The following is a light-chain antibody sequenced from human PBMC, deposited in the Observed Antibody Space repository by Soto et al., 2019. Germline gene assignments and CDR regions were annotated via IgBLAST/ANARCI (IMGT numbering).Light chain of an antibody. J-gene: IGKJ2*01. CDR2: GAS. CDR3: QHRTNWEYT. CDR1: QSVSSS. Sequence: EIVLTQSPATLSLSPGERATLSCRASQSVSSSLAWYQQKPGQAPRLLIYGASKRAPGIPVRFSASGSGTDFTLTISSLEPEDFAVYSCQHRTNWEYTFGQGTKREIK. V-gene: IGKV3-11*01.